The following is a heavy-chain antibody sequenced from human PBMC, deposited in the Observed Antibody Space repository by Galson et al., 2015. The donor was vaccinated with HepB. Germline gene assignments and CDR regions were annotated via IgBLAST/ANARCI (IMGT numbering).Heavy chain of an antibody. V-gene: IGHV3-49*03. J-gene: IGHJ4*02. CDR1: GFTFGDYA. D-gene: IGHD6-13*01. CDR3: TRAGGGVRQQLVPIDY. Sequence: SLRLSCAASGFTFGDYAMSWFRQAPGKGLEWVGFIRSKAYGGTTEYAASVKGRFTISRDDSKSIAYLQMNSLKTEDTAVYYCTRAGGGVRQQLVPIDYWGQGTLVTVSS. CDR2: IRSKAYGGTT.